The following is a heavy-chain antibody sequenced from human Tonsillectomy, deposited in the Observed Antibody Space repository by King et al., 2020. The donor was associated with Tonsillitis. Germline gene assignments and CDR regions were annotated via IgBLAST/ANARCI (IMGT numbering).Heavy chain of an antibody. J-gene: IGHJ4*02. CDR1: GFTFTSYS. Sequence: VQLVESGGGVVQPGRSLRLSCTASGFTFTSYSIQWVRQAPGKGPEWVAFISYDGSNEYYAQSVEGRFTISRDNSKDTVYLQMNGLRTEDTAVYYCTRASYGGNSVYFDHWGQGTLVTVSS. V-gene: IGHV3-30*04. CDR2: ISYDGSNE. D-gene: IGHD4-23*01. CDR3: TRASYGGNSVYFDH.